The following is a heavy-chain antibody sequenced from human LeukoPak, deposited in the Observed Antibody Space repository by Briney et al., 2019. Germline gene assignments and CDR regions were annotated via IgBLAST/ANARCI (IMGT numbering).Heavy chain of an antibody. CDR3: ARGGPEYSSSPGHY. CDR2: INQDGSVK. CDR1: GFAFSTYW. Sequence: GGSLRLSCAASGFAFSTYWMDWVRQAPGKGLEWVGNINQDGSVKHYVDSVRGRFTISRDNARNSVYLQMSALRVEDTAVYYCARGGPEYSSSPGHYWGQGTLVTVSS. V-gene: IGHV3-7*03. D-gene: IGHD6-6*01. J-gene: IGHJ4*02.